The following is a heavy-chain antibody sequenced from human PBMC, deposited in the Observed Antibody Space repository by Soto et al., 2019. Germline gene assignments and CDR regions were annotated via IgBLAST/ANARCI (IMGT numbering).Heavy chain of an antibody. J-gene: IGHJ4*02. CDR1: GATFNFYS. D-gene: IGHD3-10*01. Sequence: QVQLVQSGAEVKRPGSSVKVSCKASGATFNFYSINWVRQAPGLGLEWLGRVNPILSLSNYAQRFQGRVTMTADKSTSTAYMILNSLKSEDTAIYYCATSYGSGYRAFDYWGQGALVNVSS. V-gene: IGHV1-69*02. CDR2: VNPILSLS. CDR3: ATSYGSGYRAFDY.